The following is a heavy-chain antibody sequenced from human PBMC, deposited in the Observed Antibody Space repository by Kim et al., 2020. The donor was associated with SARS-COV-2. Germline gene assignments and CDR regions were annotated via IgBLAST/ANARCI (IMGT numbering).Heavy chain of an antibody. Sequence: GGSLRLSCAASGFTFSSYGMHWVRQAPGKGLEWVAVIWYDGSNKYYADSVKGRFTISRDNSKNTLYLQMNSLRAEDTAVYYCARVMEWGTSTYYFDYWGQGTLVTVSS. CDR3: ARVMEWGTSTYYFDY. D-gene: IGHD3-3*01. CDR2: IWYDGSNK. V-gene: IGHV3-33*01. J-gene: IGHJ4*02. CDR1: GFTFSSYG.